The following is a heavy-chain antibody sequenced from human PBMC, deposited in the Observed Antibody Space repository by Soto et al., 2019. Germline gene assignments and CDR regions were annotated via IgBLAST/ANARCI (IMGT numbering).Heavy chain of an antibody. CDR1: GFTVSSNY. D-gene: IGHD6-19*01. CDR2: IYSGGST. V-gene: IGHV3-66*01. CDR3: ARDKAVAHAFDI. J-gene: IGHJ3*02. Sequence: GGSLRLSCAASGFTVSSNYMSWVRQAPGKGLEWVSVIYSGGSTYYADSVKGRFTISRDNSKNTLYLQMNSLRAEDTAVYYCARDKAVAHAFDIWGQGTMVTVSS.